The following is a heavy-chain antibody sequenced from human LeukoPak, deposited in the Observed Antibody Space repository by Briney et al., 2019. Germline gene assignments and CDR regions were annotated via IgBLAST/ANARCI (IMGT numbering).Heavy chain of an antibody. CDR1: GYTFTNYG. CDR3: ARDLLFGRYCSGGSCYSSLY. J-gene: IGHJ4*02. Sequence: RASVKVSCKASGYTFTNYGISWVRQAPGQGLEWMGWINTYNGNTNYAQKLQGRVTMTTDTSTSTAYMELRSLRSDDTAVYYCARDLLFGRYCSGGSCYSSLYWGQGTLVTVSS. V-gene: IGHV1-18*01. CDR2: INTYNGNT. D-gene: IGHD2-15*01.